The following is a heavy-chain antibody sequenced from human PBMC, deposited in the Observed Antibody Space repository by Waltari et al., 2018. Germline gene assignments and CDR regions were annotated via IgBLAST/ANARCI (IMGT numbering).Heavy chain of an antibody. CDR3: ASDILTGSKYYFDY. CDR1: GFTFGRHS. J-gene: IGHJ4*02. Sequence: EVQLVESGGGLVQPGGSLRLSCAASGFTFGRHSMNWVCQAPGKGLEWVSYISSSSSTIYYADSVKGRFTISRDNAKNSLYLQMNSLRAEDTAVYYCASDILTGSKYYFDYWGQGTLVTVSS. CDR2: ISSSSSTI. V-gene: IGHV3-48*01. D-gene: IGHD3-9*01.